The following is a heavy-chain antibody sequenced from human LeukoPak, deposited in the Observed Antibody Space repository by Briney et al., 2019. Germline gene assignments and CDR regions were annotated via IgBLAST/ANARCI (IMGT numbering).Heavy chain of an antibody. Sequence: GGSLRLSCAASGFIVSSNYMSWVRQAPGKGLEWVSHIYSGGSTYYADSVKGRFTISRDNSKNTLYLQMNSLRAEDTAVYYCARVILWFGELLDAFDIWGQGTMVTVSS. V-gene: IGHV3-53*01. CDR2: IYSGGST. CDR3: ARVILWFGELLDAFDI. CDR1: GFIVSSNY. D-gene: IGHD3-10*01. J-gene: IGHJ3*02.